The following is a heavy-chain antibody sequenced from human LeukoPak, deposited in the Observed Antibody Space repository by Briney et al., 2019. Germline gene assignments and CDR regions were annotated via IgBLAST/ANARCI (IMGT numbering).Heavy chain of an antibody. CDR1: GGSISSYY. D-gene: IGHD3-3*01. CDR3: AGYYDFWSGQVDY. V-gene: IGHV4-59*08. J-gene: IGHJ4*02. Sequence: SETLSLTCTVSGGSISSYYWSWIRQPPGKGLEWIGYIYYSGSTNYNPSLKSRVIISVDTSKNQFSLKLSSVTAADTAVYYCAGYYDFWSGQVDYWGQGTLVTVSS. CDR2: IYYSGST.